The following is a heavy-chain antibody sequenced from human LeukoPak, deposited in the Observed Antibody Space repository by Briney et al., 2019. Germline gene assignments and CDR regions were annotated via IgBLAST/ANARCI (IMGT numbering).Heavy chain of an antibody. CDR3: TKDPNGDYIGAFDP. J-gene: IGHJ5*02. D-gene: IGHD4-17*01. CDR2: ITGGHYAT. Sequence: GGSLRLSCAASGFSFSSLAMTWVRQAPGKGLEWVSSITGGHYATYNTDSVKGRFTISRDNAKNTLYLQMNRLRAHDTAIYYCTKDPNGDYIGAFDPWGQGTLVTVSS. V-gene: IGHV3-23*01. CDR1: GFSFSSLA.